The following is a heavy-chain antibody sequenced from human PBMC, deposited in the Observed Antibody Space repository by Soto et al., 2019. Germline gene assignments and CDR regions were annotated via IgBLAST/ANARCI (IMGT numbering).Heavy chain of an antibody. V-gene: IGHV4-39*01. CDR1: GGSISSSSYY. Sequence: SETLSLTCTVSGGSISSSSYYWGWIRQPPGKGLEWIGSIYYSGSTYYNPSLKSRVTISVDTSKNQFSLKLSSVTAADTAVYYCARSPTDYYDSSGYYYRPPNWFDPWGQGTLVTVSS. CDR3: ARSPTDYYDSSGYYYRPPNWFDP. D-gene: IGHD3-22*01. CDR2: IYYSGST. J-gene: IGHJ5*02.